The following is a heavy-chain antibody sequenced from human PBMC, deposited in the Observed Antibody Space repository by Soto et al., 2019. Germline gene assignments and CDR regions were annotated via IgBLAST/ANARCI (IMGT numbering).Heavy chain of an antibody. D-gene: IGHD3-22*01. V-gene: IGHV1-8*01. Sequence: ASVKVSCKASGYTFTSYDINWVRQATGQGLEWMGWMNPNSGNTGYAQKFQGRVTMTRNTSISTAYMELSSLRSEDTAVYCCARPYYYDSSGYYSSGAFDIWGQGTMVTVSS. J-gene: IGHJ3*02. CDR2: MNPNSGNT. CDR3: ARPYYYDSSGYYSSGAFDI. CDR1: GYTFTSYD.